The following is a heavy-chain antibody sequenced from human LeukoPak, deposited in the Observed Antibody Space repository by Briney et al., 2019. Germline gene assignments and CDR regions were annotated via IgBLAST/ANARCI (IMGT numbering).Heavy chain of an antibody. CDR2: IRYDGSTQ. D-gene: IGHD3-16*02. CDR1: GFIIDTYA. Sequence: GGSLRLSCVASGFIIDTYAMSWVRQAPGKGLEWVAVIRYDGSTQYYGDSMKGRFTISRDNSKKILYLQMNSLRAEDTAMYYCARDYRYDYWGQGTLVTVSS. J-gene: IGHJ4*02. CDR3: ARDYRYDY. V-gene: IGHV3-33*08.